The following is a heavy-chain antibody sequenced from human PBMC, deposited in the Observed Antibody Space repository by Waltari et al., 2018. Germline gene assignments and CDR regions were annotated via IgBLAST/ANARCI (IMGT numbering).Heavy chain of an antibody. V-gene: IGHV4-39*01. CDR1: GGSISSSRYY. D-gene: IGHD5-12*01. J-gene: IGHJ5*02. CDR3: ARHWKRNGYRFDP. CDR2: IYYSGSI. Sequence: QLQLQESGPGLVKPSGTLSLTCSVSGGSISSSRYYWGWIRQSPGKGLEWKWSIYYSGSIYDNPTRQSRVTISGDTSKNQFSLNLSSVTAADTAVYYCARHWKRNGYRFDPWGQGTRVTVSS.